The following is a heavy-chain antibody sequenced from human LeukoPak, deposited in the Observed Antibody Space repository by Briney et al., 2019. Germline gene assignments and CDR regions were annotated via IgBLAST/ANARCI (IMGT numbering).Heavy chain of an antibody. Sequence: GGSLRLSCAASGFTFSSYWMHWVRQAPGKGLVWVSRINTDGSSTSYADSVKGRFTISRDNSKNTLYLQMNSLRAEGTAVYYCAKDGVGATGIDYWGQGTLVTVSS. CDR2: INTDGSST. CDR1: GFTFSSYW. V-gene: IGHV3-74*01. CDR3: AKDGVGATGIDY. J-gene: IGHJ4*02. D-gene: IGHD1-26*01.